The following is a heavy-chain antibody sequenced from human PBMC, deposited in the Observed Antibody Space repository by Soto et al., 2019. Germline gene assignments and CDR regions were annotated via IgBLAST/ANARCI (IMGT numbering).Heavy chain of an antibody. CDR2: INHSGST. Sequence: SETLSLTCAVYGGSFSGYYWSWIRQPPGKGLEWIGEINHSGSTNYNPPLKSRVTISVDTSKNQFSLKLSSVTAADTAVYYCARGLTYYDFWSGYSRGYYGMDVWGQGTTVTVSS. J-gene: IGHJ6*02. CDR1: GGSFSGYY. CDR3: ARGLTYYDFWSGYSRGYYGMDV. D-gene: IGHD3-3*01. V-gene: IGHV4-34*01.